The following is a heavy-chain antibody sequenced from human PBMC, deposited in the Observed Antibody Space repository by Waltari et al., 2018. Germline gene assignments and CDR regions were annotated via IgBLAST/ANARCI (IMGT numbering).Heavy chain of an antibody. J-gene: IGHJ4*02. CDR2: IYYSGST. V-gene: IGHV4-59*01. CDR3: ARTSSSGSYIDY. CDR1: GGSISSYY. D-gene: IGHD1-26*01. Sequence: QVQLQESGPGLVKPSETLSLTCTVSGGSISSYYWSWIRQPPGKGLEWIGYIYYSGSTNYNPSLKSRVTISVDTSKNQFSLKLSSVTAADTAVYYCARTSSSGSYIDYWGQGTLVTVSS.